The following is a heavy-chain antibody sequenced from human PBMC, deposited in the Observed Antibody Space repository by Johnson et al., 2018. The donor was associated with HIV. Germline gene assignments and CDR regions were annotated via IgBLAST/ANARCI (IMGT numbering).Heavy chain of an antibody. V-gene: IGHV3-20*04. D-gene: IGHD6-19*01. CDR1: GFTFDDYG. CDR2: INWNGGST. Sequence: VQLVESGGGVVQPGRSLRLSCAASGFTFDDYGMSWVRQAPGKGLEWVSGINWNGGSTGYADSVKGRFTISRDNSNNTLYLQMNSLRAADTAVYYCAKDVHSSGWYAFDIWGQGTMVTVSS. J-gene: IGHJ3*02. CDR3: AKDVHSSGWYAFDI.